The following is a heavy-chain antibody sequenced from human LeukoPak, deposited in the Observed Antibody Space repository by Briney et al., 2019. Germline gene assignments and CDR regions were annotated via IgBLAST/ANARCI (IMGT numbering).Heavy chain of an antibody. CDR3: ASSPYVRRGYFDY. Sequence: PGGSLRLSCAASGFSVNTNYMSWVRQAPGKGPEWVSVIDNGDKTDYEDSVMGRFFISRDISKNTLYLQMNSLRAEDTAVYYCASSPYVRRGYFDYWGQGTLVTVSS. D-gene: IGHD3-16*01. CDR1: GFSVNTNY. V-gene: IGHV3-66*01. J-gene: IGHJ4*02. CDR2: IDNGDKT.